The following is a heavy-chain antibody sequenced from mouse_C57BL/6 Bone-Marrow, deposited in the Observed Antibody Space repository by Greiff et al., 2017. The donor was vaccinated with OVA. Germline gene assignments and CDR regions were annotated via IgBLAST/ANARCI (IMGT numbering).Heavy chain of an antibody. CDR1: GFTFSSYA. CDR3: ARDRSYGNYWFAY. CDR2: ISDGGSYT. Sequence: EVQLVESGGGLVKPGGSLKLSCAASGFTFSSYAMSWVRQTPEKRLEWVATISDGGSYTYYPDNVKGRFTISRDNAKNNLYLQMSHLKSEDTAMYYCARDRSYGNYWFAYWGQGTLVTVSA. V-gene: IGHV5-4*01. J-gene: IGHJ3*01. D-gene: IGHD2-1*01.